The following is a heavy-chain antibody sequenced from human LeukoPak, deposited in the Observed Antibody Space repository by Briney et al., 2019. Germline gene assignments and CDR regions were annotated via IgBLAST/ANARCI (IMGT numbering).Heavy chain of an antibody. V-gene: IGHV3-23*01. CDR1: GFSFSNYA. J-gene: IGHJ4*02. Sequence: GGSLRLSCAASGFSFSNYAMTWVRQAPGKGLEWVSAIGGDGHSTDYADSVRGRFTISRDNSKNTLYLQMNSLRAEDTALYYCAKRAGGTPDYWGLGTLVTVSS. D-gene: IGHD1-26*01. CDR2: IGGDGHST. CDR3: AKRAGGTPDY.